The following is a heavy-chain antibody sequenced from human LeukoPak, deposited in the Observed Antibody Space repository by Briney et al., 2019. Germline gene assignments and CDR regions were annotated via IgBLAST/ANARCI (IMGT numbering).Heavy chain of an antibody. CDR1: GGSISSGSYY. J-gene: IGHJ1*01. D-gene: IGHD6-19*01. V-gene: IGHV4-61*02. Sequence: TLSLTRTVSGGSISSGSYYWSWIRQPAGKGLEWIGRIYTSGSTNYNPSLKSRVTISVDTSKNQFSLKLSSVTAADTAVYYCARDDSGWYGDPWPEYFQHWGQGTLVTVSS. CDR3: ARDDSGWYGDPWPEYFQH. CDR2: IYTSGST.